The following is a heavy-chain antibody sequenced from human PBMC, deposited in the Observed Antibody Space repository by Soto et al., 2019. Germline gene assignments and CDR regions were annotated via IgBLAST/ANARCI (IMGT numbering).Heavy chain of an antibody. J-gene: IGHJ5*02. CDR1: GFTFSSYG. CDR2: ISYDGSNK. D-gene: IGHD1-20*01. Sequence: QVQLVESGGGVVQPGRSLRLSCAASGFTFSSYGMHWVRQAPGKGLEWVAVISYDGSNKYYADSVKGRFTISRDNSKNTRYLQMNSLSAEDTAVYYCAKDPSTGIGWFDPWGQGTLVTVSS. V-gene: IGHV3-30*18. CDR3: AKDPSTGIGWFDP.